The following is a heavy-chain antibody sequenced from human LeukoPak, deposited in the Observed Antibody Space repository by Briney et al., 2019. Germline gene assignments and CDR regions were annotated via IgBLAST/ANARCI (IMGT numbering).Heavy chain of an antibody. CDR3: ASLDILTGYYDY. J-gene: IGHJ4*02. CDR1: GFTFSSYG. V-gene: IGHV3-30*03. CDR2: ISYDGSNK. Sequence: PGGSLRLSCAASGFTFSSYGTHWVRQAPGKGLEWVAVISYDGSNKYYADSVKGRFTISRDNSKNTLYLQMNSLRAEDTAVYYCASLDILTGYYDYWGQGTLVTVSS. D-gene: IGHD3-9*01.